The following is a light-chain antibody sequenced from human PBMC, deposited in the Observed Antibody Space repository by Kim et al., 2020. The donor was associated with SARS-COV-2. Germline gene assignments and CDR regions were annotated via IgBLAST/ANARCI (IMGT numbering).Light chain of an antibody. CDR3: QQRRKSIT. CDR2: RAS. V-gene: IGKV1-5*03. Sequence: FASVGDRVTITCRASESINGWLAWYQQKPGKAPKLLIYRASTLESGVPSRFSGSGSGTDFTLSISSLEPEDFAVYYCQQRRKSITFGQGTRLEIK. CDR1: ESINGW. J-gene: IGKJ5*01.